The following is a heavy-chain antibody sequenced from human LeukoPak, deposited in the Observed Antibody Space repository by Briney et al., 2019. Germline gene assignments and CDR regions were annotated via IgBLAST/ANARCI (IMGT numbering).Heavy chain of an antibody. CDR2: TRNKANSYTT. D-gene: IGHD3-10*01. J-gene: IGHJ4*02. CDR3: AKGSAPYYFDS. CDR1: GFTFSDHY. V-gene: IGHV3-72*01. Sequence: GGSLRLSCAASGFTFSDHYMDWVRQAPGKGLEWVGRTRNKANSYTTEYAASVKGRFTISRDDSKNSLYLQMNSLRAEDTAFYYCAKGSAPYYFDSWGQGTLVTVSS.